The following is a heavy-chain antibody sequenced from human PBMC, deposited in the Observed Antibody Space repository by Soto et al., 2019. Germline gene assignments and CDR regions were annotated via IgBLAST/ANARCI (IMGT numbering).Heavy chain of an antibody. CDR2: INHSGST. V-gene: IGHV4-34*01. CDR3: ARGKGDY. CDR1: GGSFSGYY. Sequence: QVQLQQWGAGLLKPSETLSLTCAVYGGSFSGYYWSWIRQPPGKGLEWIGEINHSGSTNYNPSLKSRVTIAVDTSKSQFSLKLSSVTAADTAVYYCARGKGDYWGQGTLVTVSS. J-gene: IGHJ4*02.